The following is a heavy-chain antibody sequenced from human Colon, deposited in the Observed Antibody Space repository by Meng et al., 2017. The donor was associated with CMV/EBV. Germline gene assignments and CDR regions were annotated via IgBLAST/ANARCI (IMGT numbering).Heavy chain of an antibody. Sequence: GGSLRLSCAASEFTFSRNGMHWVRQAPGKGLEWVAFIRYDGTNKHYADSVKGRFTISRDNSKNTLYLQMNNLRAEDTAVYLCAKEASGIPGYFDYWGQETLVTVSS. CDR2: IRYDGTNK. V-gene: IGHV3-30*02. J-gene: IGHJ4*02. CDR1: EFTFSRNG. D-gene: IGHD3-10*01. CDR3: AKEASGIPGYFDY.